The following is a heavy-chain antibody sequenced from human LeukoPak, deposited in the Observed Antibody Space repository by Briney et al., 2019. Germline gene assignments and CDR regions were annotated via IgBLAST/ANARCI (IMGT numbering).Heavy chain of an antibody. J-gene: IGHJ3*02. CDR3: ASKGAGYCSSTTCQGAFDI. CDR1: GYSFTAYY. Sequence: ASVTVSCTPSGYSFTAYYMHLVRQAPGQGLEWMGWINPSRGDTKYAQNFQDRVTMTWDTSVGTAYMELSSLTSDDTAVYYCASKGAGYCSSTTCQGAFDIWGQGSMVIVSS. CDR2: INPSRGDT. D-gene: IGHD2-2*01. V-gene: IGHV1-2*02.